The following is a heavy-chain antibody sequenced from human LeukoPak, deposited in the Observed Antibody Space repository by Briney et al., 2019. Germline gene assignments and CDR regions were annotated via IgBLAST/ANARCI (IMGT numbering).Heavy chain of an antibody. Sequence: PSETLSLTCAVSGGSINSHYWGWIRQPPGKGLQWIGDIYYTGKNNYNPSLKSRVTISLDTSKDHLSLNLTSVLAADTAIYYCVRRVTGWNYFDYWGQGILVTVSS. D-gene: IGHD6-19*01. J-gene: IGHJ4*02. CDR1: GGSINSHY. CDR3: VRRVTGWNYFDY. V-gene: IGHV4-59*08. CDR2: IYYTGKN.